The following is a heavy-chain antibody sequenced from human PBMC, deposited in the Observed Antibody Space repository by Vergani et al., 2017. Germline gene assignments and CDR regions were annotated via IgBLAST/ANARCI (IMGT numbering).Heavy chain of an antibody. D-gene: IGHD2-21*02. CDR2: IYYSGST. V-gene: IGHV4-59*01. Sequence: QVQLQESGPGLVKPSETLSLTCTVSGGSISSYYWSWIRQPPGKGLEWIGYIYYSGSTNYNPSLKSRVTIAVDTSKNQFSLKLSYVTAADTAVYYCARNPDCCGDCYSDAFDIWGQGTMVTVSS. CDR1: GGSISSYY. CDR3: ARNPDCCGDCYSDAFDI. J-gene: IGHJ3*02.